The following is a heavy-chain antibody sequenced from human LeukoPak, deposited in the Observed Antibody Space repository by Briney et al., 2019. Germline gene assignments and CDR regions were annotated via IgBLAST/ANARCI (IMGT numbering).Heavy chain of an antibody. J-gene: IGHJ4*02. CDR3: ARTYYYGSGSETGPFDY. Sequence: LGGSLRLSCAASGFTFSSYGMHWVRQAPGKGLEWVAVIWYDGSNKYYADSVKGRFTISRDNSKNTLYLQMNSLRAEDTAVYYCARTYYYGSGSETGPFDYWGQGTLVTVSS. CDR1: GFTFSSYG. D-gene: IGHD3-10*01. V-gene: IGHV3-33*01. CDR2: IWYDGSNK.